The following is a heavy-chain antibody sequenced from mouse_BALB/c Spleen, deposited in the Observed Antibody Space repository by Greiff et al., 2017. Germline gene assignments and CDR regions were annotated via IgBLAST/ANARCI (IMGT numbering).Heavy chain of an antibody. CDR2: ISNGGGST. CDR1: GFTFSSYT. V-gene: IGHV5-12-2*01. CDR3: ASNYDAMDY. Sequence: EVQRVESGGGLVQPGGSLKLSCAASGFTFSSYTMSWVRQTPEKRLEWVAYISNGGGSTYYPDTVKGRFTISRDNAKNTLYLQMSSLKSEDTAMYYCASNYDAMDYWGQGTSVTVSS. J-gene: IGHJ4*01.